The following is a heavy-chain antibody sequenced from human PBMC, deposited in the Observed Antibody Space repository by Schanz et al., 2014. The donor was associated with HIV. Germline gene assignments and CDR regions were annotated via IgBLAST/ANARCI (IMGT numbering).Heavy chain of an antibody. CDR1: GFTFRSYA. CDR2: ISYDGSNK. Sequence: QVQLVESGGGVVQPGRSLRLSWAASGFTFRSYAMHWVRQAPGKGLEWVAVISYDGSNKYYADSVKGRSTISRDNSKNTLYLQMNSLRAEDTAVYYCARDGSSGWQDPFDYWGQGTLVTVSS. CDR3: ARDGSSGWQDPFDY. D-gene: IGHD6-19*01. V-gene: IGHV3-30-3*01. J-gene: IGHJ4*02.